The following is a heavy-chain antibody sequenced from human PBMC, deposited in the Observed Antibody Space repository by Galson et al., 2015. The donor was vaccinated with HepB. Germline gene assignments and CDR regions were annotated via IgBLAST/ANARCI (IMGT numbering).Heavy chain of an antibody. CDR1: GFSLSTSGMC. J-gene: IGHJ4*02. CDR2: IDWDDDK. D-gene: IGHD3-22*01. Sequence: PALVKPTQTLTLTCTFSGFSLSTSGMCVSWIRQPPGKALEWLALIDWDDDKYYSTSLKTRLTISKDTSKNQVVLTMTNMDPVDTATYYCARGYYYDSSGYYPDYWGQGTLVTVSS. CDR3: ARGYYYDSSGYYPDY. V-gene: IGHV2-70*01.